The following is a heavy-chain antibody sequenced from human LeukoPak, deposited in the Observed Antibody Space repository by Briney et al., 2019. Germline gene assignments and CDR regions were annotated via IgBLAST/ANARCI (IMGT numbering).Heavy chain of an antibody. CDR3: ARRAFDY. CDR2: INPSGGTT. Sequence: ASVKVSCKASGYTFTSHQIHWVRQAPGQGLEWMGIINPSGGTTTYTQKFQGRVIMTRDTSTSTVYMELSYLRSEDTAVYFSARRAFDYWGQGTLVTVSS. J-gene: IGHJ4*02. V-gene: IGHV1-46*01. CDR1: GYTFTSHQ.